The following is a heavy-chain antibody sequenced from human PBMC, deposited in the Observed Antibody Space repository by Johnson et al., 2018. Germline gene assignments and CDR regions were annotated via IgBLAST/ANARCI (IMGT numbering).Heavy chain of an antibody. J-gene: IGHJ6*02. D-gene: IGHD3-3*01. Sequence: VQLLESGGGLVKXGGSLRLSCAASGFTFSSYSMNWVRQAPGKGLEWVSSISSSGSTIYYADSVKGRFTISRDNAKNSLYLQMNSLRAEDTAVYYCASDPDYDFGSGLGAGMDVWGRGTTVTVSS. CDR2: ISSSGSTI. V-gene: IGHV3-21*04. CDR1: GFTFSSYS. CDR3: ASDPDYDFGSGLGAGMDV.